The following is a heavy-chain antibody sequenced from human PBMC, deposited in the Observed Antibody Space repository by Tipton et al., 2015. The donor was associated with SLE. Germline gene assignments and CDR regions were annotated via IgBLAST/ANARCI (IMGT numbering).Heavy chain of an antibody. Sequence: TLSLTCTVSGGSISSSSYYWGWIRQPPGKGLEWIGSIYYSGSTYYNPSLKSRVTIYVDTSKNQFSLKLSSVTAADTVVYYCAGYTSGWYNGPDYWGQGTLVTVSS. CDR2: IYYSGST. J-gene: IGHJ4*02. D-gene: IGHD6-19*01. V-gene: IGHV4-39*01. CDR3: AGYTSGWYNGPDY. CDR1: GGSISSSSYY.